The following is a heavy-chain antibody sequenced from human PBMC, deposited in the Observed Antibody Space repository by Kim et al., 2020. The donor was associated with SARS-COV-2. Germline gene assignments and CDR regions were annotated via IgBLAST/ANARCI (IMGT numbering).Heavy chain of an antibody. CDR2: ISYDGSNK. Sequence: GGSLRLSCAVSGLTFIKYGMHWVRHAPGKGLEWVAVISYDGSNKYYADSVKGRFTISRDNSKDTLYLQMHSLRVEDTAVYYCSKVVYWDQGRQVTVSS. CDR1: GLTFIKYG. J-gene: IGHJ4*02. CDR3: SKVVY. V-gene: IGHV3-30*18.